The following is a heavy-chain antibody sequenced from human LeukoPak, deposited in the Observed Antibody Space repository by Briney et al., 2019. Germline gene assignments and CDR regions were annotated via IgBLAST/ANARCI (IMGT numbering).Heavy chain of an antibody. V-gene: IGHV3-21*01. CDR3: ARSGGPGTYHQLRYNWFDP. J-gene: IGHJ5*02. CDR2: ITTIIHYT. D-gene: IGHD3-10*01. Sequence: GGSLRLSCAASGFTLSDYHMNWVRQAPGKGLKGLSSITTIIHYTYYAGAVRGRLTISTANAKNSLYLQMNSLRGEDTAVYYCARSGGPGTYHQLRYNWFDPWGQGTLVTVSS. CDR1: GFTLSDYH.